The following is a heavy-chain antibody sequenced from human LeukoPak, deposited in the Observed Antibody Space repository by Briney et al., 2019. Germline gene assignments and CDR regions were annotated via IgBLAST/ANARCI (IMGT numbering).Heavy chain of an antibody. Sequence: GASVKVSCKASGYTFTGYYMHWVRQAPGQGLEWMGWINPNSGGTNYAQKLQGRVTMTTDTSTSTAYMELRSLRSDDTAVYYCASGESDYGDYPTFDYWGQGTLVTVSS. CDR1: GYTFTGYY. CDR3: ASGESDYGDYPTFDY. CDR2: INPNSGGT. J-gene: IGHJ4*02. D-gene: IGHD4-17*01. V-gene: IGHV1-2*02.